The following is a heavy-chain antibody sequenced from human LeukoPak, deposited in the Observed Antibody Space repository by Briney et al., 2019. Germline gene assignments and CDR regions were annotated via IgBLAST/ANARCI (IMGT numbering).Heavy chain of an antibody. J-gene: IGHJ4*02. V-gene: IGHV3-53*01. D-gene: IGHD4/OR15-4a*01. CDR2: IYSDNT. CDR3: ARRAGAYSHPYDY. CDR1: GFTVGSNT. Sequence: GGSLRLSCTVSGFTVGSNTMSWVRQAPGKGLEWVSFIYSDNTHYSDSVKGRFTISRDNPKNTLYLQMNSLRAEDTAVYYCARRAGAYSHPYDYWGQGTLVTVSS.